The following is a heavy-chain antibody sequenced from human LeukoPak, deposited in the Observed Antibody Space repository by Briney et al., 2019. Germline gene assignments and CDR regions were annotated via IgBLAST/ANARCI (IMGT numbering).Heavy chain of an antibody. Sequence: SETLSLTCTVSSGSISSCDYYWGWIRQPPGKGLEWIGSGCYGGSTYYSPSLKSRATTSVDTSKNQFSLKLGSVTAADTAVYYCARLGGSDYLIDYWGQGILVTVSS. CDR1: SGSISSCDYY. D-gene: IGHD2-21*01. J-gene: IGHJ4*02. CDR2: GCYGGST. V-gene: IGHV4-39*01. CDR3: ARLGGSDYLIDY.